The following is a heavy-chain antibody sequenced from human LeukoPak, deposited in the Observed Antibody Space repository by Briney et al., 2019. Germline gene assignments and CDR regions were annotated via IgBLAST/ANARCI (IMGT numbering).Heavy chain of an antibody. CDR1: GGSISSYY. CDR3: ARGGELSGYSYGYDY. V-gene: IGHV4-59*01. Sequence: SETLSLTCTVSGGSISSYYWSWIRQPPGEGLEWIGYIYYSGSTNYNPSLKSRVTISVDTSKNQFSLKLSSVTAADTAVYYCARGGELSGYSYGYDYWGQGTLVTVSS. J-gene: IGHJ4*02. D-gene: IGHD5-18*01. CDR2: IYYSGST.